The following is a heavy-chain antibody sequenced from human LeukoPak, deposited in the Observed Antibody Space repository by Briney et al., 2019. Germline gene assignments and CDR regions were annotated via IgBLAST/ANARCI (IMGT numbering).Heavy chain of an antibody. Sequence: PGGSLRLSCAASGFTFSSYAVSWVRQAPGKGLEWVSAISGSGGSTYYADSVKGRFTISRDNSKSTLYLQMNSLRADATAVYYCAYPTVGPYGRGQGTLVTVSS. D-gene: IGHD4-17*01. CDR3: AYPTVGPYG. CDR2: ISGSGGST. CDR1: GFTFSSYA. J-gene: IGHJ4*02. V-gene: IGHV3-23*01.